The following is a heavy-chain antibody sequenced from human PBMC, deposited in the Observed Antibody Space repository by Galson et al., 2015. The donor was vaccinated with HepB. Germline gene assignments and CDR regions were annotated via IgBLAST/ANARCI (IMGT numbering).Heavy chain of an antibody. V-gene: IGHV3-23*01. CDR2: ITGSGDRT. J-gene: IGHJ4*02. CDR1: GFTFSIYT. D-gene: IGHD6-13*01. CDR3: AKPYSSSTSWLYFDF. Sequence: SLRLSCATSGFTFSIYTMRWVRQVPGKGLELLSGITGSGDRTYYANSVKGRFTISRDNSKNTLYLQMNSLRVEDTAVYYCAKPYSSSTSWLYFDFWGQGTLVTVSS.